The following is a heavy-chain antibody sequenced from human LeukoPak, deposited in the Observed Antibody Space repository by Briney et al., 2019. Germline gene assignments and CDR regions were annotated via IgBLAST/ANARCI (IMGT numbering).Heavy chain of an antibody. CDR3: AKDRSEYSGFDFFDY. D-gene: IGHD5-12*01. CDR2: ISSSGSTI. V-gene: IGHV3-11*01. CDR1: GFTFSDYY. Sequence: GGSLRLSCAASGFTFSDYYMSWIRQAPGKGLEWVSYISSSGSTIYYADSVKGRFTISRDNAKNSLYLQMNSLRAEDTAIYYCAKDRSEYSGFDFFDYWGQGTTVTVSS. J-gene: IGHJ4*03.